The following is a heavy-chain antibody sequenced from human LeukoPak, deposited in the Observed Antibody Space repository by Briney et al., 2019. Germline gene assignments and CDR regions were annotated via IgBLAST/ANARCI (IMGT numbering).Heavy chain of an antibody. CDR3: ARKFGELSPISTYYFDY. CDR2: IFYSGGT. D-gene: IGHD3-10*01. V-gene: IGHV4-39*01. Sequence: SETLSLTCTVSGGSINTPNYYWGWIRQTPGKGLEWIGNIFYSGGTYYSPSLTSRVTISLDTSRNQFSLKLSSVTAADTAVYYCARKFGELSPISTYYFDYWGQGTLVTVSS. J-gene: IGHJ4*02. CDR1: GGSINTPNYY.